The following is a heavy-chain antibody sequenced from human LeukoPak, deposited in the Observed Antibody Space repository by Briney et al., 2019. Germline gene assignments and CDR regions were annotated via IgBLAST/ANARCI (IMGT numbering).Heavy chain of an antibody. V-gene: IGHV3-21*01. CDR3: ARVRHCSSTSCYPLYYFDY. CDR1: GLTFSSYS. D-gene: IGHD2-2*01. J-gene: IGHJ4*02. Sequence: GGSLRLSCAASGLTFSSYSMNWVRQAPGKGLEWVSSISSSSSYIYYADSVKGRFTISRDNAKNSLYLQMNSLRAEDTAVYYCARVRHCSSTSCYPLYYFDYWGQGTLVTVSS. CDR2: ISSSSSYI.